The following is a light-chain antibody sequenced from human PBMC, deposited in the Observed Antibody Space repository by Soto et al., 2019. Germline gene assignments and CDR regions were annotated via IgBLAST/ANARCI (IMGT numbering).Light chain of an antibody. CDR1: QGSGDT. J-gene: IGKJ4*01. CDR2: DTS. CDR3: QRYNNWPLT. V-gene: IGKV3-15*01. Sequence: EVVLTQSPATLYVSPGEGVTLSCRASQGSGDTLAWYQHKPGQTPRLLIYDTSARATGGPARFSGSRSGPEFTLTINSLQSEDFAIYYCQRYNNWPLTCGGGTKVESK.